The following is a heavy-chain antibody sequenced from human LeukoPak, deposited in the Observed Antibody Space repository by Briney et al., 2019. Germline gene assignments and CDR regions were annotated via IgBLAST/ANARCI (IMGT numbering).Heavy chain of an antibody. CDR3: ARGGYAARSYFQH. CDR2: IYGSGRT. D-gene: IGHD5-12*01. V-gene: IGHV4-59*11. J-gene: IGHJ1*01. CDR1: GVSINSHY. Sequence: PSETLSLTCTVSGVSINSHYLNWIRQPPGKGLEWIGYIYGSGRTNYNPSLKSRVTISVDTSKNQFSLKLSSVTAADTAVYYCARGGYAARSYFQHWGQGTLVTVSS.